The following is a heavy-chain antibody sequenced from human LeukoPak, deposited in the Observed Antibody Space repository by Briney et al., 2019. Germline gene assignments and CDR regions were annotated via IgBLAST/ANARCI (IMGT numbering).Heavy chain of an antibody. D-gene: IGHD6-13*01. J-gene: IGHJ4*02. CDR1: GFTFSSYW. V-gene: IGHV3-7*01. Sequence: GGSLTLSCAASGFTFSSYWMSWVRQAPGKGLEWVANIKEDGSELYYVDSVRGRFTIYRDNAKNSLYLQMHSLRAEDTAVYYCARDRAHNSWSDYWGQGTLVTVSS. CDR2: IKEDGSEL. CDR3: ARDRAHNSWSDY.